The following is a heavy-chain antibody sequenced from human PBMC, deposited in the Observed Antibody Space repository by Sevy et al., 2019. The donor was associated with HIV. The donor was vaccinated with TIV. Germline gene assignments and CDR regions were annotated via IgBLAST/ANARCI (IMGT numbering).Heavy chain of an antibody. D-gene: IGHD2-15*01. Sequence: GGSLRLSCAASGFTFSSYAMSWVRQAPGKGLEWVSAISGSGGSTYYADSVKGRFTISRDNAKNSLYLQMNSLRAEDTAVYYCARGVYCSGGSCYSARNYYYGMDVWGQGTTVTVSS. V-gene: IGHV3-23*01. CDR2: ISGSGGST. CDR1: GFTFSSYA. J-gene: IGHJ6*02. CDR3: ARGVYCSGGSCYSARNYYYGMDV.